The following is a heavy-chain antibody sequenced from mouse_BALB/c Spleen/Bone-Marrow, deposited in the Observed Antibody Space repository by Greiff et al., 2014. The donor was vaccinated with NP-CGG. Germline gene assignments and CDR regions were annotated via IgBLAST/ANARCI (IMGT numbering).Heavy chain of an antibody. Sequence: EVQGVESGAELAKPGASVKLSCTASGFNIRDTYMHWVKQRPEQGLEWIGRIDPANGDTKYGPKFQGKATITADTSSNTAYLQLSSLTSEDTAVYYCTKPSFYYGSSYWYFDVWGAGTTVTVSS. CDR2: IDPANGDT. CDR1: GFNIRDTY. D-gene: IGHD1-1*01. V-gene: IGHV14-3*02. J-gene: IGHJ1*01. CDR3: TKPSFYYGSSYWYFDV.